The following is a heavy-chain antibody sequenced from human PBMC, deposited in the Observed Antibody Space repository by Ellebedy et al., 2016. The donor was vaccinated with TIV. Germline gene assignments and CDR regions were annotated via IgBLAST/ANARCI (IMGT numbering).Heavy chain of an antibody. D-gene: IGHD3-16*01. Sequence: GGSLRPSCAASGFSFRSYWMSWVRQAPGKGLEWVANIYQDGGVQYYVDSVKGRFTISRDNADNSLFLQMNSLRAEDTAVYYCARRGSYGDYAVQINSWFDTWGRGTLVAVSS. CDR1: GFSFRSYW. V-gene: IGHV3-7*01. J-gene: IGHJ5*02. CDR3: ARRGSYGDYAVQINSWFDT. CDR2: IYQDGGVQ.